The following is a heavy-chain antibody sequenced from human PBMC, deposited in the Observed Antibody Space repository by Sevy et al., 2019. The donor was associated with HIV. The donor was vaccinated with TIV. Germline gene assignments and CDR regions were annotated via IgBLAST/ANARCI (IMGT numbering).Heavy chain of an antibody. CDR1: GFTFSSYW. J-gene: IGHJ4*02. Sequence: GGSLRLSCAASGFTFSSYWMSWVRQAPGKGLEWVANIKQDGSEKYYVDSVKGRFTISRDNAMNSLYLQMNSLRAEDTAVYYCARDYSSGWSGAFDYWGQGTLVTVSS. CDR2: IKQDGSEK. CDR3: ARDYSSGWSGAFDY. V-gene: IGHV3-7*03. D-gene: IGHD6-19*01.